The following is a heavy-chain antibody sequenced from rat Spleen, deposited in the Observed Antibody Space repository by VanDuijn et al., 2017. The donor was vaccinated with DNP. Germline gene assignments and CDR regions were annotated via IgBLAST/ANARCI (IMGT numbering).Heavy chain of an antibody. CDR1: GFTFSNYG. Sequence: EVQLVESGGGLVQPGGSLTLSCAASGFTFSNYGMHWIRQAPAKGLEWVASISPSGVSTYYRDSVKGRFIISRDDSESVLYLQMDSLRSEDTAAYYCTQQLLDYWGQGVMVTVSS. D-gene: IGHD1-10*01. CDR2: ISPSGVST. V-gene: IGHV5-19*01. CDR3: TQQLLDY. J-gene: IGHJ2*01.